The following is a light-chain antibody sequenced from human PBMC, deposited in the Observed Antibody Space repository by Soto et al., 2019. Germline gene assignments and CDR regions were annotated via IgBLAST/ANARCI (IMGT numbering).Light chain of an antibody. V-gene: IGLV2-14*01. J-gene: IGLJ1*01. CDR2: EVI. CDR1: SNDVGGYNF. CDR3: CSSAPESTYV. Sequence: QSALTQPATVSGSPGQSITISCTGTSNDVGGYNFVSWYQQHPGKAPKLMIYEVINRPSGVSNRFSGSKSGNTASLTISGLQADDEADYFCCSSAPESTYVFGSGTKVTVL.